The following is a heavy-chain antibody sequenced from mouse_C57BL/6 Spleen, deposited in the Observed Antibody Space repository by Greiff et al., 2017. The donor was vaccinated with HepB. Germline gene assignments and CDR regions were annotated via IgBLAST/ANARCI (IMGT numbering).Heavy chain of an antibody. J-gene: IGHJ4*01. CDR3: TPLNYYGKSSFYAMDY. Sequence: EVKLQESGGGLVQPGGSMKLSCVASGFTFSNYWMNWVRQSPEKGLEWVAQIRLKSDNYATHYAESVKGRFTISRDDSKSSVYLQMNNLRAEDTGIYYCTPLNYYGKSSFYAMDYWGQGTSVTVSS. D-gene: IGHD2-1*01. V-gene: IGHV6-3*01. CDR1: GFTFSNYW. CDR2: IRLKSDNYAT.